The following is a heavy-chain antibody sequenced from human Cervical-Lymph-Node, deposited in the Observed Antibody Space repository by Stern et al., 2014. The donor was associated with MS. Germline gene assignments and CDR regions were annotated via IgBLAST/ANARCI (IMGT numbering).Heavy chain of an antibody. J-gene: IGHJ4*02. CDR2: ISYSGTT. V-gene: IGHV4-61*01. CDR1: GCPFSRGSFY. CDR3: ARQSSGGYR. Sequence: QVQLQESGPGLVKPSETVSLTCTISGCPFSRGSFYWSWIRPPPGKGLEWIGNISYSGTTNSHTSLQSVVTISVDTSKNQFSLNLSSVTAADTAVYYCARQSSGGYRWGQGTLVTVSS. D-gene: IGHD5-18*01.